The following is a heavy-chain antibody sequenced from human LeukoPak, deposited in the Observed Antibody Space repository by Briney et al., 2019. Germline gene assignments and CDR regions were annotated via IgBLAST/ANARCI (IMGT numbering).Heavy chain of an antibody. V-gene: IGHV1-2*02. Sequence: GESLKISCKASGYTFTGYYMHWVRQAPGQGLEWMGWINPNSGGTNYAQKFQGRVTMTRDTSISTAYMELSRLRSDDTAVYYCARVGSENGYNSGYFDYWGQGTLVTVSS. CDR3: ARVGSENGYNSGYFDY. J-gene: IGHJ4*02. CDR1: GYTFTGYY. CDR2: INPNSGGT. D-gene: IGHD5-24*01.